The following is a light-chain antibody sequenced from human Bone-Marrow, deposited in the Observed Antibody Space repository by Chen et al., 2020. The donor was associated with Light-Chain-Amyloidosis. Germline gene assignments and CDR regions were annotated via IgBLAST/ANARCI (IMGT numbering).Light chain of an antibody. CDR1: ISNIGAGYD. CDR3: QSYDRTLSVV. CDR2: GNN. Sequence: QSELTQPPSVSGAPGQRVTISCTGSISNIGAGYDVHWYQHLPGTAPKLHIYGNNNRPSGDPDRFSGTKSGTSAALAITGLQADDEADYYCQSYDRTLSVVFGGGTKLTVL. J-gene: IGLJ2*01. V-gene: IGLV1-40*01.